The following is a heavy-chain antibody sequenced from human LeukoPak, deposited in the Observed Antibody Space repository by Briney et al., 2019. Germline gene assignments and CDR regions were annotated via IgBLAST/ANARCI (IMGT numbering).Heavy chain of an antibody. CDR2: IRHDGSYQ. Sequence: QHWGVLRLSCASFGFTFGSYGTHWVRQTPGKGLEWVAFIRHDGSYQQYADSVKGRFTVSRDNSKDMVYLQMNSLRTEDTAVYYCAKNRDSSDYPRDFDFWGQGTLVTVSS. CDR3: AKNRDSSDYPRDFDF. J-gene: IGHJ4*02. V-gene: IGHV3-30*02. D-gene: IGHD3-22*01. CDR1: GFTFGSYG.